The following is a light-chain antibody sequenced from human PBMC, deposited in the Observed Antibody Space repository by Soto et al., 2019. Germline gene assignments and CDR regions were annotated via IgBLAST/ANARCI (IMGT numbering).Light chain of an antibody. V-gene: IGLV1-40*01. CDR2: GSS. CDR3: QSYDSSLINYV. CDR1: TSSIGADYD. Sequence: QSVLTQPPSVSGAPGQRVTISCTGSTSSIGADYDVHWHQQLPGTAPKLLIYGSSDRPSGVPDRFSGSKSGTSASLAITGLQAEDEADYYCQSYDSSLINYVFGTGTKVTVL. J-gene: IGLJ1*01.